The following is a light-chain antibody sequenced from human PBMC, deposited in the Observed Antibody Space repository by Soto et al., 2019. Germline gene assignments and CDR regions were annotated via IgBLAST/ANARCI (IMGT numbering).Light chain of an antibody. CDR2: AAS. J-gene: IGKJ4*01. CDR3: QQYYSYPPT. V-gene: IGKV1-8*01. Sequence: AIRMTQSPSSFSASTGDRVTITCRASQGISSYLAWYQQKPGKAPKLLIYAASTLQSGVPSRFSGSGSGTDFTLTICCLQSEYCATYYCQQYYSYPPTFGGGTKVEIK. CDR1: QGISSY.